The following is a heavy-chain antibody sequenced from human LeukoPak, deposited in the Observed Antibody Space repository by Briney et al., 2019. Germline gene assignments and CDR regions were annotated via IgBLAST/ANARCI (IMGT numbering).Heavy chain of an antibody. Sequence: ASVKVSCKASGGTFSSYAISWVRQAPGQGLEWMGIINPSGGSTSYAQKFQGRVTMTRDSSTSTVYMELSSLRSEGTAVYYCVSGSYQDFDYWGQGTLVTVSS. CDR3: VSGSYQDFDY. CDR1: GGTFSSYA. V-gene: IGHV1-46*01. CDR2: INPSGGST. D-gene: IGHD1-26*01. J-gene: IGHJ4*02.